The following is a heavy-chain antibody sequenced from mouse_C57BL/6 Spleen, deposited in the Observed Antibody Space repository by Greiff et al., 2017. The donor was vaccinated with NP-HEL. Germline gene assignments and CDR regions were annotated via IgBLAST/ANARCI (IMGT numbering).Heavy chain of an antibody. CDR1: GYTFTSYW. J-gene: IGHJ2*01. CDR2: IDPSDSYT. CDR3: ARRGSYYYGSSFDY. V-gene: IGHV1-69*01. D-gene: IGHD1-1*01. Sequence: QVQLQQPGAELVMPGASVKLSCKASGYTFTSYWMHWVKQRPGQGLEWIGEIDPSDSYTNYNQKFKGKSTLTVDKSSSTAYMQLSSLTSEDSAVYYCARRGSYYYGSSFDYWGQGTTLTVSS.